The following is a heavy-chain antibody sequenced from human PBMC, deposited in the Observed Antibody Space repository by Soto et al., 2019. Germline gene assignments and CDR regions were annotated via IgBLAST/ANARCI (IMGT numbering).Heavy chain of an antibody. V-gene: IGHV3-23*01. CDR1: GFTFSSYA. J-gene: IGHJ3*02. Sequence: EVQLLESGGGLVQPGGSLRLSCAASGFTFSSYAMSWVRQAPGKGLEWVSAISGSGGSTYYADSVKGRFTISRDNSKITLYLQMNSLRAEDTAVYYCAGPRDWLLVAFDIWGQGTMVTVSS. CDR3: AGPRDWLLVAFDI. D-gene: IGHD3-9*01. CDR2: ISGSGGST.